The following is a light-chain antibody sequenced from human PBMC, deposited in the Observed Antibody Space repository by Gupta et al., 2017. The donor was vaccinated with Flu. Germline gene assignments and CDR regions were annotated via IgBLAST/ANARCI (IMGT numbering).Light chain of an antibody. CDR2: WAS. J-gene: IGKJ1*01. V-gene: IGKV4-1*01. CDR1: QSVLYSSNNKNY. CDR3: HQYTTTPWT. Sequence: NCKSSQSVLYSSNNKNYLAWYQHKSGQPPRLLIYWASTRESGVPDRFSGSGSGTDFTLTISSLQAEDVAVYYCHQYTTTPWTFGQGTKVEIK.